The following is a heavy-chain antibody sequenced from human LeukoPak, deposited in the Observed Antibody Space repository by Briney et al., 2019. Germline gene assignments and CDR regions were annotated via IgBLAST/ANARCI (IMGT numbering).Heavy chain of an antibody. CDR2: ISGSGGST. Sequence: GGSLRLSCAASGFTFSSYAMSWVRQAPGKGLEWVSAISGSGGSTYYADSVKGRFAISRDNSKNTLYLQMNSLRAEDTAVYYCAKDLDYYGSGSAFDYWGQGTLVTVSP. D-gene: IGHD3-10*01. J-gene: IGHJ4*02. CDR3: AKDLDYYGSGSAFDY. CDR1: GFTFSSYA. V-gene: IGHV3-23*01.